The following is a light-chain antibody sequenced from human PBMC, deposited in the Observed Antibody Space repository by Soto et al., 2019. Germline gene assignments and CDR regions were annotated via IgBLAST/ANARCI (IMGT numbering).Light chain of an antibody. CDR3: QQYYSYPPT. CDR2: AAS. J-gene: IGKJ1*01. Sequence: IQMTPSPSTLSASVVDRVTITCRASQGISSYLAWYQQKPGKAPKLLIYAASTLQSGVPSRFSGSGSGTDFTLTISCLQSEDFATYYCQQYYSYPPTFGQGTKVDIK. V-gene: IGKV1-8*01. CDR1: QGISSY.